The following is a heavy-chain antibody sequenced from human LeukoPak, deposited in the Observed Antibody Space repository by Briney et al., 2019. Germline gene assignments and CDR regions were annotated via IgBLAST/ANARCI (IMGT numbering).Heavy chain of an antibody. CDR3: AKDLDEVVVAAFDY. Sequence: GGSLRLSCAASGFTFSSYAMSWVRQAPGKGLEWVSAISGSGGGTYYADSVKGRFTISRDNSKNTLYLQMNSLRAEDTAVYYCAKDLDEVVVAAFDYWGQGTLVTVSS. CDR1: GFTFSSYA. V-gene: IGHV3-23*01. J-gene: IGHJ4*02. CDR2: ISGSGGGT. D-gene: IGHD2-15*01.